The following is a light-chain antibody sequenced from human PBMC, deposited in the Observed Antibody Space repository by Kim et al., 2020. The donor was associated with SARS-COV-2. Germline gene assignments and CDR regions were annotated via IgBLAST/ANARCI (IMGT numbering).Light chain of an antibody. Sequence: PGERATLACRASQSVSRDCLAWYQQKPGQTPRLFIFGASNRATGISDRFSGSGSGTDFTLTISRLEHEDSAVYYCQQYGSSPLTFGGGTKV. CDR3: QQYGSSPLT. CDR2: GAS. CDR1: QSVSRDC. J-gene: IGKJ4*01. V-gene: IGKV3-20*01.